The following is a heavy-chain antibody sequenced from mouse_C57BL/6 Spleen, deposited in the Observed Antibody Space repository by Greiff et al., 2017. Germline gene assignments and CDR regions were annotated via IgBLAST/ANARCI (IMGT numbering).Heavy chain of an antibody. CDR3: ARDYDGSYFDY. CDR2: IDPENGDT. CDR1: GFHIKDDY. D-gene: IGHD2-3*01. Sequence: EVQLQESGAELVRPGASVKLSCTASGFHIKDDYMHWVKQRPEQGLEWIGWIDPENGDTEYASKFQGKATITADTSSNTAYLQLSSLTSEETAVYYCARDYDGSYFDYWGQGTTPTVSS. V-gene: IGHV14-4*01. J-gene: IGHJ2*01.